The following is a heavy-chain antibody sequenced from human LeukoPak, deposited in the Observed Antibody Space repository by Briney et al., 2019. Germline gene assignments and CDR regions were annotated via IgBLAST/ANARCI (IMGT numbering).Heavy chain of an antibody. Sequence: ASVKVSCKASGYTFTSFGISWVRQAPGQGLEWMGWISIYNGDTTYAQNFQGRVTMTTDTSTSTAYMELKSLTSDDTAVYYCARDKAAAVYYFDYWGQGTLVTVSS. J-gene: IGHJ4*02. CDR2: ISIYNGDT. D-gene: IGHD6-13*01. CDR1: GYTFTSFG. V-gene: IGHV1-18*01. CDR3: ARDKAAAVYYFDY.